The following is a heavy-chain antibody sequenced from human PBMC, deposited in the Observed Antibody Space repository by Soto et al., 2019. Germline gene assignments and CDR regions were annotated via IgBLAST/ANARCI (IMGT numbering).Heavy chain of an antibody. CDR3: AKSLSVGATTPFDY. D-gene: IGHD1-26*01. J-gene: IGHJ4*02. CDR2: ISSSSSTI. Sequence: GGSLRLSCAASGFTFSSYSMNWLRQAPGKGLEWVSYISSSSSTIYYADSVKGRFTISRDNSKNTLYLQMNSLRAEDTAVYYCAKSLSVGATTPFDYWGQGTLVTVSS. V-gene: IGHV3-48*01. CDR1: GFTFSSYS.